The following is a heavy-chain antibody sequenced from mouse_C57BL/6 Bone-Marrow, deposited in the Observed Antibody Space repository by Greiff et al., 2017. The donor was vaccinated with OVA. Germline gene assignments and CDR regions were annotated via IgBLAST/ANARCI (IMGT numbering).Heavy chain of an antibody. Sequence: QVHVKQSGAELVRPGASVTLSCKASGYTFTDYEMHWVKQTPVQGLEWIGAIDPETGGTAYNQKFKGKAILTADKSSSTAYMELRSLTSEDSAVYYCTRGYSSYYAMDYWCQGTSVTVTS. D-gene: IGHD2-5*01. CDR3: TRGYSSYYAMDY. J-gene: IGHJ4*01. CDR2: IDPETGGT. V-gene: IGHV1-15*01. CDR1: GYTFTDYE.